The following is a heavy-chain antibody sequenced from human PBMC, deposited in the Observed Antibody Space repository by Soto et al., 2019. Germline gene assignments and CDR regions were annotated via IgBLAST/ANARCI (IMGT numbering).Heavy chain of an antibody. J-gene: IGHJ5*02. CDR2: INHSGST. V-gene: IGHV4-34*01. CDR3: ARRPLRRWFDP. D-gene: IGHD6-6*01. Sequence: GKGLKWIGEINHSGSTNYNPSLKSRVNISVDTSKNQFSLKLSSVTAADTAVYYCARRPLRRWFDPWGQGTLVTVSS.